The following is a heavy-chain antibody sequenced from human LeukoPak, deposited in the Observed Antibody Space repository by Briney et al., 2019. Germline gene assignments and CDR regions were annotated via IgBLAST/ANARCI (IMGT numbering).Heavy chain of an antibody. V-gene: IGHV3-7*05. CDR1: GFTFSSYW. Sequence: AGSLRLSCAASGFTFSSYWMSWVRQAPGKGLEWVANIKEDGSEKNYVDSVKGRFTISRDNAKNSLYLQMNSLRAEDTAVYYCARGGGRHVEYWGQGNLVTVSS. CDR2: IKEDGSEK. CDR3: ARGGGRHVEY. J-gene: IGHJ4*02. D-gene: IGHD2/OR15-2a*01.